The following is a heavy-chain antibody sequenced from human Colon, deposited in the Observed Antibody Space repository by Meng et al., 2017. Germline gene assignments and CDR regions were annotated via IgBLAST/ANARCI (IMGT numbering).Heavy chain of an antibody. J-gene: IGHJ4*02. D-gene: IGHD6-13*01. CDR2: ISDSGDRT. CDR1: GFTFSIYD. CDR3: TRIAKAGTYFEY. V-gene: IGHV3-23*01. Sequence: EVQLLESGGGLVQPRGSRRRSCAASGFTFSIYDMSWVRQAPGKGLEGIAVISDSGDRTYYADSVTGRFTISRDNSKNTVYLHMNSLRVDDTAVYYCTRIAKAGTYFEYWGQGTLVTVSS.